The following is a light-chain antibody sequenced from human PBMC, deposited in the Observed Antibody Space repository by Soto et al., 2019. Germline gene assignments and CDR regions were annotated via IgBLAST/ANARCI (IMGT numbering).Light chain of an antibody. J-gene: IGKJ1*01. Sequence: EIVMTQSPATLSVSPGERATLSCRASQSVSSKLAWYQQKPGQAPRVLIYGASTRATGIPARFSGSGSGTEFTLTISSLQTEDFAVYYCQHYNDWPPTWTFGQGTWVEIK. CDR2: GAS. CDR1: QSVSSK. V-gene: IGKV3-15*01. CDR3: QHYNDWPPTWT.